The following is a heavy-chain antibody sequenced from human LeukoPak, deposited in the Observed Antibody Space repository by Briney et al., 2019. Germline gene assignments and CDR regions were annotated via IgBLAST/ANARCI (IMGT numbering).Heavy chain of an antibody. V-gene: IGHV4-34*01. Sequence: SETLSLTCAVYGGSFSGYYWSWIRQPPGKGLEWIGEINHSGSTNYNPSLKSRVTISVDTSKNQFSLKLSSVTAADTAVYCCATWGYGSGSYYPHWGQGTLVTVSS. J-gene: IGHJ4*02. D-gene: IGHD3-10*01. CDR3: ATWGYGSGSYYPH. CDR1: GGSFSGYY. CDR2: INHSGST.